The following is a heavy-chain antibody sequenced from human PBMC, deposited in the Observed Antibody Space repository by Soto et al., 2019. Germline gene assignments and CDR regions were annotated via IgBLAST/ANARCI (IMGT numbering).Heavy chain of an antibody. J-gene: IGHJ6*02. D-gene: IGHD5-12*01. V-gene: IGHV1-46*01. CDR3: ATEPGYSGYDDNYYYYGMDV. CDR2: INPSGGST. CDR1: GYTFTSYY. Sequence: ASVKVSCKASGYTFTSYYMHWVRQAPGQGLEWMGIINPSGGSTSYAQKFQGRVTMTEDTSTDTAYMELSSLRSEDTAVYYCATEPGYSGYDDNYYYYGMDVWGQGTTVTVSS.